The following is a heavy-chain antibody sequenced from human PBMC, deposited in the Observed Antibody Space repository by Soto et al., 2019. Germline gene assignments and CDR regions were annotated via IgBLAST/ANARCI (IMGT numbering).Heavy chain of an antibody. CDR1: GGSVSSGSYY. J-gene: IGHJ4*02. CDR3: ARGGIAATSFDS. CDR2: IYYGGST. Sequence: SETLSLTCTVSGGSVSSGSYYWTWVRQPPGKGLEWIGHIYYGGSTNYNPSLKSRVTMSIDTSKNQFSLNLSSVTAADTAVFYCARGGIAATSFDSWGQGTLVTVSS. V-gene: IGHV4-61*01. D-gene: IGHD6-13*01.